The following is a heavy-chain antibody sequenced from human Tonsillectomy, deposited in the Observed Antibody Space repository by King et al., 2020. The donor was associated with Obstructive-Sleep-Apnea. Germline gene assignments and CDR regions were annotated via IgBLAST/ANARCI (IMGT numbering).Heavy chain of an antibody. CDR3: ARVVAAAGDFDY. D-gene: IGHD6-13*01. V-gene: IGHV1-18*01. CDR2: ISVYNGNT. J-gene: IGHJ4*02. CDR1: GYTFTSYG. Sequence: QLVQSGTEVKKPGASVKVSCKASGYTFTSYGISWVRQAPGQGLEWMGWISVYNGNTYYAQKIQGRVTMTTDTSTSTAYMELRSLRSDDTAVYYCARVVAAAGDFDYWGQGTLVTVSS.